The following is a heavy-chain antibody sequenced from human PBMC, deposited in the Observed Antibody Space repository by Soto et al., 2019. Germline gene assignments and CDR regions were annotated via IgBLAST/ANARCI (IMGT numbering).Heavy chain of an antibody. J-gene: IGHJ3*01. CDR1: GFSFSTYA. CDR3: ARDGGGFGELLLNSYDAFDL. Sequence: GGSLRLSCTASGFSFSTYATYWVRQAPGKGLEWVAIISYDGSNAQYADSVKGRFTVARDNSKNTLYLQMHSLTAEDTAVYYCARDGGGFGELLLNSYDAFDLWGQGKLVTVSS. D-gene: IGHD3-10*01. V-gene: IGHV3-30*04. CDR2: ISYDGSNA.